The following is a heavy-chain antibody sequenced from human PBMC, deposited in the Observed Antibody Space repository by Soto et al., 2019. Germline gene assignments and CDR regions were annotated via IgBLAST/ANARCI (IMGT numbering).Heavy chain of an antibody. CDR1: AYTFTHYW. CDR2: IYPGDSDT. D-gene: IGHD2-8*02. V-gene: IGHV5-51*01. J-gene: IGHJ6*02. Sequence: EQSLQIPCKGSAYTFTHYWIGWVRQMPGKGLEWMGIIYPGDSDTKSNPSFQGQVTISADKSITTTYLRWTSLKASDTAMYYCSRPGVVYRPSAYYYYGMDVWGQGTTVTVSS. CDR3: SRPGVVYRPSAYYYYGMDV.